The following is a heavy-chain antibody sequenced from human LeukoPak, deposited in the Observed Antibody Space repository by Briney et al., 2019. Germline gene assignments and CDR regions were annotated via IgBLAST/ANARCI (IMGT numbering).Heavy chain of an antibody. CDR3: ARVTTVTPRMGAFDI. V-gene: IGHV3-30*14. D-gene: IGHD4-17*01. J-gene: IGHJ3*02. CDR1: GFTFSSFT. CDR2: ISSDASIK. Sequence: PGKSLRLSCAASGFTFSSFTLYWVRQAPGEGLEWVTMISSDASIKYYTDSVKGRFTVSRDNSKNTLYLQMNSLRAEDTAVYYCARVTTVTPRMGAFDIWGQGTMVTVSS.